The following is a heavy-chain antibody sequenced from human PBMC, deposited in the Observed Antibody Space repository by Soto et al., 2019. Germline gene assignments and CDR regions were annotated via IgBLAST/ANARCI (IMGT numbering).Heavy chain of an antibody. Sequence: EVQLVESGGGLVQPGGSLRLSCAASGFTVSSNYMSWVRQAPGKGLEWVSVIYTGGSTYYADSVKGRFTISRDNSKNTLFLQMNSLRAEDTAVYYCVRHGVTFDWFDPWGQGTLVTVSS. D-gene: IGHD3-10*01. CDR1: GFTVSSNY. V-gene: IGHV3-66*04. J-gene: IGHJ5*02. CDR3: VRHGVTFDWFDP. CDR2: IYTGGST.